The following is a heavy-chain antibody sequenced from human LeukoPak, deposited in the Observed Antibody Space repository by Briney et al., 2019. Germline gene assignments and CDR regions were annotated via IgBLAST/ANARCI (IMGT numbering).Heavy chain of an antibody. J-gene: IGHJ4*02. CDR3: AKDGRWLQLEYYFDY. Sequence: PGGSLRLSCVASGFTLRSYVMNWVRQTPGKGLEWVSSISGSGDSTFYADSVKGRFSISRDNAKNSLYLQMNSLRAEDTAFYYCAKDGRWLQLEYYFDYWGQGTLVTVSS. V-gene: IGHV3-23*01. CDR1: GFTLRSYV. CDR2: ISGSGDST. D-gene: IGHD5-24*01.